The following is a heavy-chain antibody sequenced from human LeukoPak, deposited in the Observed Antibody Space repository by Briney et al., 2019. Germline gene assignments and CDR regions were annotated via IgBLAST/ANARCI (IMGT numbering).Heavy chain of an antibody. D-gene: IGHD4-17*01. Sequence: GGSLRLSCAASGFTFSSYGMHWVRQAPGKGLEWVAVIWYDGSNKYYAVSVKGRFTISRDNSKNTLYLQMNSLRAEDTAVYYCAREVEYGDYGFDYWGQGTLVTVSS. V-gene: IGHV3-33*01. CDR1: GFTFSSYG. CDR3: AREVEYGDYGFDY. J-gene: IGHJ4*02. CDR2: IWYDGSNK.